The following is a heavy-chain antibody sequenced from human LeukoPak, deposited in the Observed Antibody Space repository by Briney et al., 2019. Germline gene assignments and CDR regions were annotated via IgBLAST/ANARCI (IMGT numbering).Heavy chain of an antibody. Sequence: SETLSLTCTVSGGSVSSGSYYWSWIRQPPGKGLEWIGYIYYSGSTYYNPSLKSRVTISVDTSKNQFSLKLSSVTAADTAVYYCARFDRSVAATPQLDYWGQGTLVTVSS. CDR3: ARFDRSVAATPQLDY. V-gene: IGHV4-31*03. D-gene: IGHD2-15*01. CDR1: GGSVSSGSYY. CDR2: IYYSGST. J-gene: IGHJ4*02.